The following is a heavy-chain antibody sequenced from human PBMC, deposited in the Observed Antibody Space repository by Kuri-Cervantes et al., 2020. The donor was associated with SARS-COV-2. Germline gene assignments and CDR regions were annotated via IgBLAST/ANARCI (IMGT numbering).Heavy chain of an antibody. Sequence: GGSLRLSCVASEFNFRYYGTYWVRQAPGKGLEWVAVISYDGRDTYYGDSVKGRFTISRDNSKNTLYLQMNSLRPEDTGVYYCAKPGSVRGIIREDHYGLDVWGQGTTVTVSS. D-gene: IGHD3-10*01. J-gene: IGHJ6*02. V-gene: IGHV3-30*18. CDR3: AKPGSVRGIIREDHYGLDV. CDR2: ISYDGRDT. CDR1: EFNFRYYG.